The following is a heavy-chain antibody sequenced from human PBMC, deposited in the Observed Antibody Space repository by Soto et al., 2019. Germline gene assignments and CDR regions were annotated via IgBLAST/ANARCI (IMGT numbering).Heavy chain of an antibody. D-gene: IGHD6-13*01. J-gene: IGHJ4*02. CDR2: IYNRGST. V-gene: IGHV4-59*07. CDR3: ARAAWSSSWYFDY. CDR1: GDPISSNY. Sequence: PSDTLSLTCTVSGDPISSNYWGSIRQPPGKGLERIGYIYNRGSTNSNPYLKGRVTISVGTSTSQLSLKLTSVTAADTAVYYCARAAWSSSWYFDYWGQG.